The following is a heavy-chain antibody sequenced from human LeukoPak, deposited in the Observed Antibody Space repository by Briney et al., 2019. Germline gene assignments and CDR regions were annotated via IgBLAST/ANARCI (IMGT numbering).Heavy chain of an antibody. D-gene: IGHD2-2*01. V-gene: IGHV3-66*02. J-gene: IGHJ4*02. CDR2: IYSGGST. CDR3: ARDWALDGYAEFDY. Sequence: PGGSLRLSCGASGFTVSSNHMSWVRQAPGKGLEWVSIIYSGGSTYYADSVKGRFTISRDNSKNTLYLQMNSLRAEDTAVYYCARDWALDGYAEFDYWGQGTLVTVSS. CDR1: GFTVSSNH.